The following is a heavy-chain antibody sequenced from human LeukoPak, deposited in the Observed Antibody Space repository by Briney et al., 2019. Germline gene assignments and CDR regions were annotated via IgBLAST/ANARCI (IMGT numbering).Heavy chain of an antibody. V-gene: IGHV7-4-1*02. CDR2: IDTNTGSP. CDR3: VRGIDTTGYFNY. J-gene: IGHJ4*02. Sequence: ASVTVSCKASGYTFTTYPINWVRQAPGQGLEWMGWIDTNTGSPTYAQGLTGRFVFSLGTSVSTAFLQINSLKAEDTALYYCVRGIDTTGYFNYWGQGTLVTVSS. CDR1: GYTFTTYP. D-gene: IGHD3-22*01.